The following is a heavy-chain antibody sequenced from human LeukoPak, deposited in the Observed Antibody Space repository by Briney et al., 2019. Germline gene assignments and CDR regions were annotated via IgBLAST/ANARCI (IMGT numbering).Heavy chain of an antibody. D-gene: IGHD5-24*01. CDR1: GFTFDDYA. CDR2: ISWDGYNT. CDR3: AKAIRSSDGFYYYYMDV. Sequence: GGSLRLSYAASGFTFDDYAMQWVRQVPGKGLEWVSLISWDGYNTYYADSVNGRFTVSRDNSKNSVYLQMDSLRTEDTGLYFCAKAIRSSDGFYYYYMDVWGKGTTVTVSS. V-gene: IGHV3-43D*03. J-gene: IGHJ6*03.